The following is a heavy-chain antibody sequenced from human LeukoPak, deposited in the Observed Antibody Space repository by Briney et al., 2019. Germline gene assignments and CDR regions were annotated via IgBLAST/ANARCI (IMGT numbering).Heavy chain of an antibody. CDR1: GGSISSHY. V-gene: IGHV4-59*08. D-gene: IGHD3-22*01. J-gene: IGHJ4*02. Sequence: SETLSLTCTVSGGSISSHYWSWIRQPPGKGLEWIGYIYYSGSTNYNPSLKSRVTISVGTSKNQLSLKLSSVTAADTAVYYCARRSYYDSSGYYFEGTYFDYWGQGNLVTVSS. CDR2: IYYSGST. CDR3: ARRSYYDSSGYYFEGTYFDY.